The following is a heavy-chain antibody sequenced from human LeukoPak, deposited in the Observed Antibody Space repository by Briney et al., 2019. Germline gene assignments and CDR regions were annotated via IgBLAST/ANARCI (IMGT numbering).Heavy chain of an antibody. D-gene: IGHD5-18*01. CDR1: GDSMSTYY. CDR2: IYNSGST. J-gene: IGHJ4*02. Sequence: SETLSLTCTVSGDSMSTYYWTWIRQPPGKGLEWIGYIYNSGSTNYNPSLKSRVTISVDTSKNQFSLKLSSVTAADTAVYYCARDTYNYGSSAYYFDYWGQGTLVTVSS. CDR3: ARDTYNYGSSAYYFDY. V-gene: IGHV4-59*12.